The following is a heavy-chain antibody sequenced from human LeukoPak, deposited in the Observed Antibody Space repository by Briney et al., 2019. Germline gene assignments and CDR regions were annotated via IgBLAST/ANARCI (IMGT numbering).Heavy chain of an antibody. Sequence: PGGSLRLSCAASGFSFSSYTMNWVRQAPGKGLEWVSIISSSSSYIYYADSVKGRFTISRDNAKNALYLQMNSLRVEDTAVYYCARDEGYYDSSGYYYDPGPLDYWGQGTLVTVSS. D-gene: IGHD3-22*01. CDR1: GFSFSSYT. J-gene: IGHJ4*02. CDR2: ISSSSSYI. V-gene: IGHV3-21*01. CDR3: ARDEGYYDSSGYYYDPGPLDY.